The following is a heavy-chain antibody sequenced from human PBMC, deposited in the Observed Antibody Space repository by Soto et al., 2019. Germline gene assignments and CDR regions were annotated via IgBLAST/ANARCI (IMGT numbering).Heavy chain of an antibody. J-gene: IGHJ6*02. Sequence: PGGSLRLSCAASGFTSSSHTMNWVRQAPGKGLEWISYITSTSSTKNYADSVKGRFTISRDNANNSLYLQMNSLRDEDTAVYYCARRITMVRGPYYYYAMDVWGQGTTVTVSS. CDR3: ARRITMVRGPYYYYAMDV. CDR2: ITSTSSTK. CDR1: GFTSSSHT. V-gene: IGHV3-48*02. D-gene: IGHD3-10*01.